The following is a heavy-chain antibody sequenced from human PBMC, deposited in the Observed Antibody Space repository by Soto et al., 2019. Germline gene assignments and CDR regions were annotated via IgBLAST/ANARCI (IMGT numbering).Heavy chain of an antibody. V-gene: IGHV4-34*01. CDR1: CGAFSGFY. Sequence: LETLSLTRAVYCGAFSGFYLRWVRQPPGKGLEWIGEINHSGSTNYNPSLKSRVTMSVDASKNQFSLNLSSVTAADTAVYYCARNPRSTVTNDYWGHGTLVTVSS. CDR3: ARNPRSTVTNDY. D-gene: IGHD4-17*01. CDR2: INHSGST. J-gene: IGHJ4*01.